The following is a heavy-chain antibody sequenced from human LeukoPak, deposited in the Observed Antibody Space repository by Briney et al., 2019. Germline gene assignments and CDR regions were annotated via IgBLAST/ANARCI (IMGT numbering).Heavy chain of an antibody. CDR3: ARGPPRPKYCSGGSCYYGY. D-gene: IGHD2-15*01. CDR1: GGSFSGYY. V-gene: IGHV4-34*01. J-gene: IGHJ4*02. Sequence: SETLSLTCAVYGGSFSGYYWSWLRQPPGKGLEWIGEINHSGSTNYNPSLKSRVTISVDTSKNQFSLKLSSVTAADTAVYYCARGPPRPKYCSGGSCYYGYWGQGTLVTVSS. CDR2: INHSGST.